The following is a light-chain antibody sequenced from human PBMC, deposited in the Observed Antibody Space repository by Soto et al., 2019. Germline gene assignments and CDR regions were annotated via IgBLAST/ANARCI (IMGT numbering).Light chain of an antibody. J-gene: IGKJ1*01. CDR2: GAS. CDR3: QQYGSSPT. CDR1: QSVSSSN. Sequence: ESVLTQSPSTLSLSPGERGTRSCRASQSVSSSNLAWYQQKPGQAPRLLIYGASSRATGIPDRFSGSGSGTDFTLTISRLEPEDFAVYYCQQYGSSPTFGQGTKVDIK. V-gene: IGKV3-20*01.